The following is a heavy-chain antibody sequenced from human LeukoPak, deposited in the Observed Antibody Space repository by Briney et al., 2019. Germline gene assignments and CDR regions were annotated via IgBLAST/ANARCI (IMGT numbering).Heavy chain of an antibody. CDR1: GFTFDDYA. J-gene: IGHJ4*02. CDR2: ISWNSGSI. CDR3: AKDSGDSSGYFYYFDY. V-gene: IGHV3-9*01. D-gene: IGHD3-22*01. Sequence: GGSLRLSCAASGFTFDDYAMHWVRQAPGKGLGWVSGISWNSGSIGYADSVKGRFTISRDNAKNSLYLQMNSLRAEDTALYYCAKDSGDSSGYFYYFDYWGQGTLVTVSS.